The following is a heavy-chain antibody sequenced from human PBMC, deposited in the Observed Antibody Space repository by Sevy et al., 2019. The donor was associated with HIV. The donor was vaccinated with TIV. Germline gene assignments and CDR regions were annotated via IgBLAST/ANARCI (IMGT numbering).Heavy chain of an antibody. CDR2: ISSTSSYI. J-gene: IGHJ4*02. CDR3: ASLPDY. CDR1: GFTFSTYS. Sequence: GGSLRLSCAASGFTFSTYSMNWVRQAPGKGLEWVSSISSTSSYIDYAYSVKGRFTISRDNAKNSLYLQMNNLRAEDTAVYYCASLPDYWGQGTLVTVSS. V-gene: IGHV3-21*01.